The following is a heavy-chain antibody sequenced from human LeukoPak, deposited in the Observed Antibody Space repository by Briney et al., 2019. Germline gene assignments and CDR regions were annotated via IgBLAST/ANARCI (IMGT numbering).Heavy chain of an antibody. CDR1: GFTFSSFR. V-gene: IGHV3-33*01. J-gene: IGHJ4*02. CDR3: VRGVGVSRFNYLDS. CDR2: TCYDASNK. D-gene: IGHD6-13*01. Sequence: PGGSLRLSCTASGFTFSSFRMHWVRQAPGKGLEWMAVTCYDASNKYYADSVKGRVTISRDNSKNTLYLQMNSLRDDDTAVYYCVRGVGVSRFNYLDSWGQGTLVIVSS.